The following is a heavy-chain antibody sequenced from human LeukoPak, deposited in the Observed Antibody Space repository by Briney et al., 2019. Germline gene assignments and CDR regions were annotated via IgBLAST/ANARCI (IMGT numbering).Heavy chain of an antibody. D-gene: IGHD4-17*01. J-gene: IGHJ4*02. CDR1: GFTFSSYA. Sequence: PGGSLRLSCTASGFTFSSYAMSWVRQAPGKGLERVSTIGGSDVSTYYADSVKGRFTISRDNSRKTLFLQMHSLRAEDTAVHYCAKGSGDYGDYRPLTLFDYWGQGTLVTVSS. V-gene: IGHV3-23*01. CDR3: AKGSGDYGDYRPLTLFDY. CDR2: IGGSDVST.